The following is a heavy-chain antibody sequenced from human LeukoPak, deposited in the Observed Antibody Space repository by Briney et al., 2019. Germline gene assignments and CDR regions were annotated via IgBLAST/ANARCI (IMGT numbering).Heavy chain of an antibody. D-gene: IGHD5-18*01. CDR1: GGSMSPYH. J-gene: IGHJ4*02. V-gene: IGHV4-59*08. CDR2: IYYSGST. Sequence: PSETLSLTCTVSGGSMSPYHWGWIRQPPGKGLEWTGYIYYSGSTNYNPSLNSRVNISLDTSKNQSTLRLSSVTAADTAVYYCARQTAKNVDTARFDFWGQGTLVTVSS. CDR3: ARQTAKNVDTARFDF.